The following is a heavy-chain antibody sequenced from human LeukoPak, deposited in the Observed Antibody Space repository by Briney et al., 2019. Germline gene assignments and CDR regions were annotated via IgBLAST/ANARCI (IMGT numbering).Heavy chain of an antibody. CDR1: GFTFSNYA. J-gene: IGHJ4*02. Sequence: GGSLRLSCAASGFTFSNYAMSWVRQAPGKGLEWVSGISGSGGSTYYVDSVKGRFTISRDYSKNTLYLQMNSLRAEDTAAYYCAKDGGTALVDYWGQGTLVTVSS. CDR2: ISGSGGST. CDR3: AKDGGTALVDY. D-gene: IGHD1-26*01. V-gene: IGHV3-23*01.